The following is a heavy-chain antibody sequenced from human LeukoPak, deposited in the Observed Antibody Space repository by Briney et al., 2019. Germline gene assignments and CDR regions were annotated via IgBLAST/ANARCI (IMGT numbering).Heavy chain of an antibody. Sequence: AGGSLRLSCAASGFTFSSYWMSWVRQAPGKGLEWVANIKQDGSEKYYVDSVKGRFTISRDNAKNSLYLQMNSLRAEDTAVYYCARVRDGYGRYYYMDVWGKGTTVTVSS. J-gene: IGHJ6*03. D-gene: IGHD5-24*01. V-gene: IGHV3-7*01. CDR1: GFTFSSYW. CDR3: ARVRDGYGRYYYMDV. CDR2: IKQDGSEK.